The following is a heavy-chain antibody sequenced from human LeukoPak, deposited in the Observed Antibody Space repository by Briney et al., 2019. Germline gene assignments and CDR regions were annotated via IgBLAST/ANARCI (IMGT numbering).Heavy chain of an antibody. CDR3: ARQSRYCSGGSCQYYFDY. CDR2: IYYSGST. V-gene: IGHV4-59*08. Sequence: SETLSLTCTVSGGSISSYYWSWIRQPPRKGLEWIGYIYYSGSTNYNPSLKSRVTISVDTSKNQFSLKLSSVTAADTAVYYCARQSRYCSGGSCQYYFDYWGQGTLVTVSS. D-gene: IGHD2-15*01. J-gene: IGHJ4*02. CDR1: GGSISSYY.